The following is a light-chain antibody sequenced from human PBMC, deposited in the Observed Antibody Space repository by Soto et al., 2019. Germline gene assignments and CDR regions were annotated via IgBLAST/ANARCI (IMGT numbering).Light chain of an antibody. CDR1: ESVSHNY. J-gene: IGKJ3*01. Sequence: EIVLTQSPGTLSLSPGERATLSCRASESVSHNYLAWYQQKPGQAPRLLIYGVSFRATGIPARFSGSGSGTDFSLTISRLEPEDFAVYYCQHYSYSRYFSFGPGTKLEVK. CDR3: QHYSYSRYFS. CDR2: GVS. V-gene: IGKV3-20*01.